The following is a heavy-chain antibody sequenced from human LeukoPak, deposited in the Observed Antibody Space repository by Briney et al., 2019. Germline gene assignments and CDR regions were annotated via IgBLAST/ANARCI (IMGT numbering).Heavy chain of an antibody. CDR1: GFTFSTYD. CDR2: IGKAGDT. CDR3: VRDPSGHGMDV. Sequence: GSPRLSCAASGFTFSTYDMHWVRQVTGKGLEWVSMIGKAGDTYYPGSVKGRFTISRENAKNSLYLQMNSLRVGDTAVYYCVRDPSGHGMDVWGRGTTVTVSS. J-gene: IGHJ6*02. D-gene: IGHD3-10*01. V-gene: IGHV3-13*01.